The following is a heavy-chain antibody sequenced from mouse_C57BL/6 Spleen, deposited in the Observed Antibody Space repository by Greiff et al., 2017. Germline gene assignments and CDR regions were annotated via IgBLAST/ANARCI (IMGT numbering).Heavy chain of an antibody. Sequence: VQRVESGAELARPGASVKLSCKASGYTFTSYGISWVKQRTGQGLEWIGEIYPRSGNTYYNEKFKGKATLTADKSSSTAYMELRSLTSEDSAVYFCAPITTVVATGDYWGQGTTLTVSS. J-gene: IGHJ2*01. CDR2: IYPRSGNT. CDR1: GYTFTSYG. D-gene: IGHD1-1*01. V-gene: IGHV1-81*01. CDR3: APITTVVATGDY.